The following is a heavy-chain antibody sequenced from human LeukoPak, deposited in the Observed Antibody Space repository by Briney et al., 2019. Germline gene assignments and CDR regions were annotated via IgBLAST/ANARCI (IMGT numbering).Heavy chain of an antibody. CDR2: IYYSGST. Sequence: SETLSLTCTVSGGSISSGGYYWSWIRQHPGKGLEWIGYIYYSGSTYYNPSLKSRVTISVDTSKNQFSLKLSSVTAADTAVYYCARDNWTDYYGMDVWGQGTTVTVSS. CDR3: ARDNWTDYYGMDV. J-gene: IGHJ6*02. V-gene: IGHV4-31*03. CDR1: GGSISSGGYY. D-gene: IGHD3/OR15-3a*01.